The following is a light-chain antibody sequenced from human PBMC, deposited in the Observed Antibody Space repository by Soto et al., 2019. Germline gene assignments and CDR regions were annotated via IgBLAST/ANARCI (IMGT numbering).Light chain of an antibody. J-gene: IGLJ1*01. CDR1: SSDVGSYNL. Sequence: QSALTQPASVSGSPGQSITISCTGTSSDVGSYNLVSWYQQHPGKAPKLMIYEGSKRPSGVSNRFSGSKSGNMASLTISGLQAEDEADYYCCSYAGSSNYVFGTGTKLTVL. V-gene: IGLV2-23*01. CDR2: EGS. CDR3: CSYAGSSNYV.